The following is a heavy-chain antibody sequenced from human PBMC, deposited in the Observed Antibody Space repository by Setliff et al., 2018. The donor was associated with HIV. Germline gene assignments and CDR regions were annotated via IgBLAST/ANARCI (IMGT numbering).Heavy chain of an antibody. J-gene: IGHJ4*02. Sequence: PSETLSLTCTVSGASSSSHYWSWIRQPPGKGLEWIGNIYNYGSPNYSPSLKSRVTILLDTSKNQFSLRLSSVAAADTAVYYCARDHKYYYDSSGLDYWGQGTLVTVSS. V-gene: IGHV4-59*11. D-gene: IGHD3-22*01. CDR3: ARDHKYYYDSSGLDY. CDR1: GASSSSHY. CDR2: IYNYGSP.